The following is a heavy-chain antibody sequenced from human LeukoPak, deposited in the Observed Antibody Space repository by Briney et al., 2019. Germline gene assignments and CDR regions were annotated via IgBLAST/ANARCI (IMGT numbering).Heavy chain of an antibody. J-gene: IGHJ5*02. D-gene: IGHD3-10*02. V-gene: IGHV3-23*01. CDR2: ISGSGGST. CDR1: GFRFSSYA. CDR3: AKADVPGVGYGSGRFDP. Sequence: GGSLRLSCAASGFRFSSYAMSWVRQAPGKGLEWVSAISGSGGSTYYADSVKGRFTISRDNSKNTLYLQMNSLRAEDTAVYYCAKADVPGVGYGSGRFDPWGQGTLVTVSS.